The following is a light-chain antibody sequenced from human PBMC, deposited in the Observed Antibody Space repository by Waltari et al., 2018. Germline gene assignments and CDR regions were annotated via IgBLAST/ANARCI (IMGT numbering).Light chain of an antibody. Sequence: ETVMTQSPATLSVSPGGSATLSCRASRSVSANLAWYQQKPGQPPRLLIYGTSTRAAGVPARCSGSGSETEFTLTISSLQSGDSAVYICQQYNNWPPITFGQGTRLEIK. CDR2: GTS. V-gene: IGKV3-15*01. J-gene: IGKJ5*01. CDR1: RSVSAN. CDR3: QQYNNWPPIT.